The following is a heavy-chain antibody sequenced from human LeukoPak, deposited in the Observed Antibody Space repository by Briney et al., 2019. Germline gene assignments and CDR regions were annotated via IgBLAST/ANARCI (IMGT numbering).Heavy chain of an antibody. V-gene: IGHV4-30-4*01. CDR1: GGSISSGDYY. D-gene: IGHD3-10*01. J-gene: IGHJ4*02. CDR3: AREGSGIPGYFDY. Sequence: SETLSLTCTVSGGSISSGDYYWSWIRQPPGKGLEWIGYIYYSGSTYYNPSLKSRVTILVDTSKNQFSLQVNSVTPEDTAVYYCAREGSGIPGYFDYWGQGTLVIVSS. CDR2: IYYSGST.